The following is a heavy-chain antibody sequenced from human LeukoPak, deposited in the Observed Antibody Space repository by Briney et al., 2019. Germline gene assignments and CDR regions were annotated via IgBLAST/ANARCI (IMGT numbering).Heavy chain of an antibody. J-gene: IGHJ4*02. CDR1: GFTFSNYA. D-gene: IGHD1-1*01. CDR2: TSVTSGST. Sequence: GGSLRLSCAAYGFTFSNYAMSWVRQARGKGLEWDSITSVTSGSTYYAYFVKGRFTIPRDNSKYTMYLQMNSLRAEDTDVYYCANTNDRDGDFNGDFWWQGTLVTVSP. V-gene: IGHV3-23*01. CDR3: ANTNDRDGDFNGDF.